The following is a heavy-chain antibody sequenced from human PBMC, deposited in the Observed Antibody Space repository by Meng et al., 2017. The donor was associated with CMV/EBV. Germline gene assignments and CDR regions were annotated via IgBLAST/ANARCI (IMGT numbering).Heavy chain of an antibody. Sequence: GEALKISCAASGFTVSSNYMSWGRQAPGEGLGWVSVIYSGGSTYYADSVQGRFTISRDNSKNTLYLQMNSLRAEDTAVYYCARGGYYDFWSGYLSSRAYNWFDPWGQGTLVTVSS. D-gene: IGHD3-3*01. CDR1: GFTVSSNY. CDR3: ARGGYYDFWSGYLSSRAYNWFDP. J-gene: IGHJ5*02. CDR2: IYSGGST. V-gene: IGHV3-53*01.